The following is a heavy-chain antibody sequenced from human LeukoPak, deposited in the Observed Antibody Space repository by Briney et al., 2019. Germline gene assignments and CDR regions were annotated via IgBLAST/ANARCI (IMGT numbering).Heavy chain of an antibody. D-gene: IGHD6-13*01. Sequence: PSETLSLTCTVSGGSISSSSYYWGWIRQPPGKGLEWIGSIYYSGSTYYNPSLKSRVTISVDTSKNQFSLKLSSVTAADTAVYYCATRRSSSWYYFDYWGQGTLVTVSS. CDR2: IYYSGST. V-gene: IGHV4-39*01. CDR3: ATRRSSSWYYFDY. CDR1: GGSISSSSYY. J-gene: IGHJ4*02.